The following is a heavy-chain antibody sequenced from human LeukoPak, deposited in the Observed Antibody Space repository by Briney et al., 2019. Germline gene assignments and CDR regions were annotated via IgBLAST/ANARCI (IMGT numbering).Heavy chain of an antibody. V-gene: IGHV3-9*01. D-gene: IGHD1-26*01. CDR2: IYWNSGSI. Sequence: PGGALRLSPVASLFSFDDYAMHWVRHAPGEGLEWVSGIYWNSGSIDYAESVKGRFTISRDKAKNSLYLQMNSLRAEDTALYFSVKDRVAMVGGTTSAFDMWGERTMVTVSS. CDR3: VKDRVAMVGGTTSAFDM. J-gene: IGHJ3*02. CDR1: LFSFDDYA.